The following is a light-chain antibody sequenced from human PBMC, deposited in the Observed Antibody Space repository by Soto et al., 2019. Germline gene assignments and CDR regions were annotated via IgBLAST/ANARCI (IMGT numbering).Light chain of an antibody. V-gene: IGLV4-69*01. CDR1: SGHSTNA. CDR2: VNNDGSH. Sequence: QSVLTQSPSASASLGASVKLTCTLSSGHSTNAIAWHQQQPEKGPRYLMKVNNDGSHNKGDGIPDRFSGSSAGAERYLTISSLQSEDEADYYCQTWGTGIHVFGTGTQLTVL. J-gene: IGLJ1*01. CDR3: QTWGTGIHV.